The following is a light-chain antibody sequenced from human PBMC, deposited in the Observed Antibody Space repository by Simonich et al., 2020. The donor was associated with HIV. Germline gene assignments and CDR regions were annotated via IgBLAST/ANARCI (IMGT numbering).Light chain of an antibody. CDR3: QQYYSTPLT. Sequence: DIVMTQSPDSLAVSLGERATINCKSSQSVLYSSNNKNYLAWYQQKPRPPPKLLNYCASTRESGVPDRFSGSGSGTDFTLTISSLQAEDVAVYYCQQYYSTPLTFGGGTKVEIK. CDR2: CAS. V-gene: IGKV4-1*01. CDR1: QSVLYSSNNKNY. J-gene: IGKJ4*01.